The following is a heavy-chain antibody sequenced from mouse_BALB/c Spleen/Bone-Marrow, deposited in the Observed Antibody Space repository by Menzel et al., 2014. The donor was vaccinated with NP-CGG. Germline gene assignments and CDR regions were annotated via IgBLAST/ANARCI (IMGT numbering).Heavy chain of an antibody. J-gene: IGHJ2*01. CDR1: GYTFTSYW. D-gene: IGHD4-1*01. CDR2: IYPGDGDT. CDR3: ARGTGPDY. V-gene: IGHV1-87*01. Sequence: VQLQQSGAELARPGASVKLSCKASGYTFTSYWMQWVKQRPGQGLEWIGAIYPGDGDTRYTQKFKGKATLTADKSSSTAYMQLSSLASEDSAVYYCARGTGPDYWGQGTTLTASS.